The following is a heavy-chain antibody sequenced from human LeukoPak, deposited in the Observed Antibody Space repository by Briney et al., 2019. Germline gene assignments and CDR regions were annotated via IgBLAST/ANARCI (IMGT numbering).Heavy chain of an antibody. D-gene: IGHD6-19*01. V-gene: IGHV4-39*01. CDR3: VRHVGFSSGLDL. CDR2: ISYTGGS. Sequence: SETLSLTCTVSGDSVSNSNSFWGSIRQPPGKGLEWIGTISYTGGSYYNPSLKSRVTISVDTSRNQFSLRLNSVTAADTAVYYCVRHVGFSSGLDLWGQGNLVTVSS. J-gene: IGHJ4*02. CDR1: GDSVSNSNSF.